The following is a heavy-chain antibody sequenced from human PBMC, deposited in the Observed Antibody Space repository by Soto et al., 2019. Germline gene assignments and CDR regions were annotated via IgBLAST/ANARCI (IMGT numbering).Heavy chain of an antibody. D-gene: IGHD2-15*01. J-gene: IGHJ4*02. V-gene: IGHV3-23*01. CDR2: ISGSGGST. CDR1: GFTFSSYA. Sequence: GSLRLSCAASGFTFSSYAMSWVRQAPGKGLEWVSAISGSGGSTYYADSVKGRFTISRDNSKNTLYPQMNSLRAEDTAVYYCAKNIVVVVAATDYWGQGTLVTVST. CDR3: AKNIVVVVAATDY.